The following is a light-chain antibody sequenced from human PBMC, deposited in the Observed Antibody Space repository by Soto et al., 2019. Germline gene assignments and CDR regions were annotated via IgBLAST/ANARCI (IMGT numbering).Light chain of an antibody. CDR1: SSNIGAGYD. V-gene: IGLV1-40*01. Sequence: QPVLTQPPSVSGAPGQRVTISCTGSSSNIGAGYDVHWYQQLPGTAPKLLIYGNSNRPSGVPDRFSGAKSGTSASLAITGLQAEDEADDHCQSYDSSLSGYVFGTGTKVTVL. J-gene: IGLJ1*01. CDR3: QSYDSSLSGYV. CDR2: GNS.